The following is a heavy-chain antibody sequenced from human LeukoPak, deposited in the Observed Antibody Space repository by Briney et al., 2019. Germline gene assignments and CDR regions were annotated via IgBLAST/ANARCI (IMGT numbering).Heavy chain of an antibody. CDR2: ISYDGSNK. Sequence: GGSLRLSCAASGFTFSSYGMHWVRQAPGKGLEWVAVISYDGSNKYYADSVKGRFTISRDNSKNTLYLQMNSLRAEDTAVYYCARGTYYDFWSGYYTHHDAFDIWGQGTMVTVSS. CDR1: GFTFSSYG. V-gene: IGHV3-30*03. J-gene: IGHJ3*02. CDR3: ARGTYYDFWSGYYTHHDAFDI. D-gene: IGHD3-3*01.